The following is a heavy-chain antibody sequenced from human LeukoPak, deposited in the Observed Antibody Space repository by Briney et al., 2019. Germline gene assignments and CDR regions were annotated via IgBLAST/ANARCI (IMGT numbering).Heavy chain of an antibody. D-gene: IGHD3-22*01. CDR3: AKPLGGYYDSSGYSDAFDI. V-gene: IGHV3-21*04. CDR2: ISSSGSYI. CDR1: GFTFSNYN. J-gene: IGHJ3*02. Sequence: GGSLRLSCAASGFTFSNYNMNWVRQAPGKGLEWVSSISSSGSYIYYADSVKGRFTISRDNAKNSLYLQMNSLRAEDTAVYYCAKPLGGYYDSSGYSDAFDIWGQGTMVTVSS.